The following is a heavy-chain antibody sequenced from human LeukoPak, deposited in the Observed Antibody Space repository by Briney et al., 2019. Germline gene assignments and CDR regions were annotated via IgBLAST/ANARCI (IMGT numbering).Heavy chain of an antibody. CDR2: IFPHESDI. V-gene: IGHV5-51*01. J-gene: IGHJ6*02. D-gene: IGHD2-2*02. CDR1: GYSFVDYW. Sequence: PGEALKISCKGSGYSFVDYWIGWVRQMPGKGPEWMGIIFPHESDIKYNPSFQGQVTISVDNSISTAYVQWSSLKASDTAIYYCARYGIRGCTSTNCYTSYFYYGMDVWGQGTTVTVSS. CDR3: ARYGIRGCTSTNCYTSYFYYGMDV.